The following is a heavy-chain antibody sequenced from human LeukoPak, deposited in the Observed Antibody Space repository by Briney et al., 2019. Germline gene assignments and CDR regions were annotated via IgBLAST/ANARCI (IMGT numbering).Heavy chain of an antibody. CDR3: ARDYDYGDYPYFQH. CDR1: GFTFSSYG. Sequence: PGGYLRLSCAASGFTFSSYGMHWVHQAPGKGLEWVAVIRYDGSNKYYADSVKGRFTISRDNSKNTLYLQMNSLRAEDTAVYYCARDYDYGDYPYFQHWGQGTLVTVSS. J-gene: IGHJ1*01. D-gene: IGHD4-17*01. V-gene: IGHV3-33*01. CDR2: IRYDGSNK.